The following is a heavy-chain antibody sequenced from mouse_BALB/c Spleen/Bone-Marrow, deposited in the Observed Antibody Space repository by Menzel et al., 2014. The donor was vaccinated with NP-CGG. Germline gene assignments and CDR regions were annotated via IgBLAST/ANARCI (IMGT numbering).Heavy chain of an antibody. J-gene: IGHJ4*01. CDR1: GYSFTGYF. CDR2: INPYNGDT. CDR3: RKGYGNYDYAMDY. D-gene: IGHD2-10*02. V-gene: IGHV1-37*01. Sequence: EVQLQQSGPELVKPGASVKISCKASGYSFTGYFMNWVKQSHGESLEWIGRINPYNGDTFYNQKFKGKATLTVDKSSSTAHMELLSLTSEDSAVYYCRKGYGNYDYAMDYWGQGTSVTVSS.